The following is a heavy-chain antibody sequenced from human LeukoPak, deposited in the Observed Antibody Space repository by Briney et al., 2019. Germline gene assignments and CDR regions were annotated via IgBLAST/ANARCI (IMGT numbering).Heavy chain of an antibody. CDR3: AKDRSIGTYYTFDH. Sequence: GGSLRLSCAASGFTFSSYAMSWVRQAPGKGLEWVSTISGSGGSTYYADSVKGRFTVSRDNSNNRLYLQMSGLTAADTAVYYCAKDRSIGTYYTFDHWGQGTLVTVSS. J-gene: IGHJ4*02. V-gene: IGHV3-23*01. CDR2: ISGSGGST. D-gene: IGHD1-26*01. CDR1: GFTFSSYA.